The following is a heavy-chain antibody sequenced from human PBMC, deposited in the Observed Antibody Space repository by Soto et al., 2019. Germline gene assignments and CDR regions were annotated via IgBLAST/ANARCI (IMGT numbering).Heavy chain of an antibody. V-gene: IGHV1-58*01. Sequence: GASVKVSCKASGFTFTSSAVQWVRQARGQRLEWIGWIVVGSGNTNYAQKFQERVTITRDMSTSTAYMELSSLRSEDTAVYYCAADPGSGWYKYYYYGMDVWGQGTTVTVSS. CDR1: GFTFTSSA. D-gene: IGHD6-19*01. J-gene: IGHJ6*02. CDR2: IVVGSGNT. CDR3: AADPGSGWYKYYYYGMDV.